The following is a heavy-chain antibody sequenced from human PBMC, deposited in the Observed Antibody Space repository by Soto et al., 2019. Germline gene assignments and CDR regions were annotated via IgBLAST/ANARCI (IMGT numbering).Heavy chain of an antibody. CDR3: AKDHSNYYYYYGMDV. J-gene: IGHJ6*02. Sequence: ESVGGVVQPGRSLRLSCAASGFTFSSYGMHWVRQAPGKGLEWVAVISYDGSNKYYADSVKGRFTISRDNSKNTLYLQMNSLRDEDTAVYYCAKDHSNYYYYYGMDVWGQGTTVTVSS. V-gene: IGHV3-30*18. CDR1: GFTFSSYG. CDR2: ISYDGSNK. D-gene: IGHD4-4*01.